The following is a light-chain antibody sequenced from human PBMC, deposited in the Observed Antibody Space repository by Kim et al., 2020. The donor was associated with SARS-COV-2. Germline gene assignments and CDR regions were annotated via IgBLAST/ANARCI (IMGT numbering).Light chain of an antibody. CDR2: RDN. CDR3: SAWDGSLYAVL. Sequence: QTATLTCTGNSNNVGFQGAAWLQHHQGHPPKLLSYRDNNRPSGVSERFSASRSGNTASLTITGLQPEDEADYYCSAWDGSLYAVLFGGGTQLTVL. J-gene: IGLJ2*01. CDR1: SNNVGFQG. V-gene: IGLV10-54*04.